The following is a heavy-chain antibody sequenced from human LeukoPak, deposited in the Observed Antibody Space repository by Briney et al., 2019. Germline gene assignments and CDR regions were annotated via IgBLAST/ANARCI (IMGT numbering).Heavy chain of an antibody. CDR1: GFTFSSYA. J-gene: IGHJ3*02. CDR2: ISSSGSTI. D-gene: IGHD1-14*01. Sequence: GGSLRLSCAASGFTFSSYAMNWVRQAPGKGLECVSYISSSGSTIYYADSVKGRFTISRDNAKNSLYLQMNSRRADDTAVYYCARESSPEDAFDIWGQGTLVTVS. CDR3: ARESSPEDAFDI. V-gene: IGHV3-48*03.